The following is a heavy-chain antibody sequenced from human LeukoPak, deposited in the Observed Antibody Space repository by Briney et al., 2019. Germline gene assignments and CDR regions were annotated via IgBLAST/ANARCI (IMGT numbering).Heavy chain of an antibody. Sequence: VASVKVSCKASGGTFSSYAISWVRQAPGQGLEWMGGIIPIFGTANYAQKFQGRVTITADESTSTAYMELSRLRSDDTAVYYCARSLGYTSSWYLDYWGQGTLVTVSS. CDR1: GGTFSSYA. V-gene: IGHV1-69*01. CDR2: IIPIFGTA. J-gene: IGHJ4*02. CDR3: ARSLGYTSSWYLDY. D-gene: IGHD6-13*01.